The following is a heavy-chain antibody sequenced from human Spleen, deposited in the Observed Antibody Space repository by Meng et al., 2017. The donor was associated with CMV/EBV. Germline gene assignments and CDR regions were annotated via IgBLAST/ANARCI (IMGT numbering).Heavy chain of an antibody. V-gene: IGHV1-69*12. CDR3: ARGEEAPSGWALDY. Sequence: QVQLGQAGAEVKKPGSSGKVSCKASGGTFSSYAISWVRQAPGQGLEWMGGIIPIFGTANYAQKFQGRVTITADESTSTAYMELRSLRSDDTAVYYCARGEEAPSGWALDYWGQGTLVTVSS. CDR2: IIPIFGTA. D-gene: IGHD6-19*01. CDR1: GGTFSSYA. J-gene: IGHJ4*02.